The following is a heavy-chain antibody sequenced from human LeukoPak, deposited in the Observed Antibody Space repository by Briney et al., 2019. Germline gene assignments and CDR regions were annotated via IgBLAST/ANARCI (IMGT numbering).Heavy chain of an antibody. Sequence: GGSLRLSCAASGFTFSSYSMNWVRQAPGKGLEWVSSISSSSSYIYSADSVKGRFTISRDNAENSLYLQMNGLRVEDTAVYYCARGHSGSYQRTDAFDIWGRGTLVTVSS. CDR2: ISSSSSYI. J-gene: IGHJ3*02. CDR1: GFTFSSYS. V-gene: IGHV3-21*01. CDR3: ARGHSGSYQRTDAFDI. D-gene: IGHD1-26*01.